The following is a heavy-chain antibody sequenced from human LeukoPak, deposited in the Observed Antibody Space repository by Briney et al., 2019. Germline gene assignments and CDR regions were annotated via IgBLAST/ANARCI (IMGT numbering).Heavy chain of an antibody. CDR3: ARLITMEADWFDP. D-gene: IGHD3-10*01. CDR1: GGSISNYY. J-gene: IGHJ5*02. CDR2: INHSGST. V-gene: IGHV4-34*01. Sequence: SETLSLTCTVSGGSISNYYWSWIRQPPGKGLEWIGEINHSGSTNYNPSLKSRVTISVDTSKNQFSLKLSSVTAADTAVYYCARLITMEADWFDPWGQGTLVTVSS.